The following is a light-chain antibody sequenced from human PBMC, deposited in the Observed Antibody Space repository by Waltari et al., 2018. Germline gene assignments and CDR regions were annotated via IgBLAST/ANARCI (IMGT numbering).Light chain of an antibody. CDR3: AAWDDSLSNMV. CDR1: SPNIGSNY. CDR2: TNG. Sequence: QSVLTQPPSASGTPGQWVTISCSGSSPNIGSNYVYWYQQFPGTAPKLLIHTNGKRPSGVPDRFAGSKAGTSASLAIIGLRSEDEADYYCAAWDDSLSNMVFGGGTKLTVL. V-gene: IGLV1-47*02. J-gene: IGLJ2*01.